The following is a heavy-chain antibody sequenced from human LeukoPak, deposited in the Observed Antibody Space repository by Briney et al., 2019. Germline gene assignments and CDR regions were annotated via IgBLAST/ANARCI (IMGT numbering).Heavy chain of an antibody. Sequence: SVKVSCKASGGTFSSYTIRWVRKAPGQGLEWMGRIIPILGIANYAQKFQGRVTITADKSTSTAYMELSSLRSEDTAVYYCASFAMVKYDYWGQGTLVTVSS. CDR3: ASFAMVKYDY. V-gene: IGHV1-69*02. D-gene: IGHD5-18*01. CDR1: GGTFSSYT. CDR2: IIPILGIA. J-gene: IGHJ4*02.